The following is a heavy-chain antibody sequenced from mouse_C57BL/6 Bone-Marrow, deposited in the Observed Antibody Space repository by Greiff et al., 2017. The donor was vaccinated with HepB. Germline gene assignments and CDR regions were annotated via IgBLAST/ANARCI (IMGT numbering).Heavy chain of an antibody. CDR3: ARQGNYYGSSPDC. V-gene: IGHV5-9*01. Sequence: DVKLQESGGGLVKPGGSLKLSCAASGFTFSSYTMSWVRQTPEKRLEWVATISGGGGNTYYPDSVKGRFTISRDNAKNTLYLQMSSLRSEDTALYYCARQGNYYGSSPDCWGHGTTLTVSS. D-gene: IGHD1-1*01. CDR1: GFTFSSYT. CDR2: ISGGGGNT. J-gene: IGHJ2*01.